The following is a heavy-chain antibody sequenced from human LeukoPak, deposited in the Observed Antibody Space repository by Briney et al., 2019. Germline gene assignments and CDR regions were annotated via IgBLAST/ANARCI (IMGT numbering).Heavy chain of an antibody. J-gene: IGHJ6*03. Sequence: TGGSLRLSCAASGFTFSSYAMSWVRQAPGKGLEWVSAISGSGGSTYYADSVKGRFTISRDNSKNTLYLQMNSLRAEDTAVYYCASTVTTFIAYYYYMDVWGKGTTVTVSS. CDR2: ISGSGGST. CDR1: GFTFSSYA. CDR3: ASTVTTFIAYYYYMDV. V-gene: IGHV3-23*01. D-gene: IGHD4-17*01.